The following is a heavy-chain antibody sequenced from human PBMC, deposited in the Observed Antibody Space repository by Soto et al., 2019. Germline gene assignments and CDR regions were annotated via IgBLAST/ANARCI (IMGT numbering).Heavy chain of an antibody. CDR2: SSANNDHT. CDR1: GYTLNTYG. CDR3: ARGTYFDY. V-gene: IGHV1-18*01. Sequence: QVQLVQSGAEVKKPGASVKVSCKASGYTLNTYGITWVRQAPGQGLEWMGGSSANNDHTNYTQKLQGRVTMTTDTSTGTAYMERRRLKSDDTYVYYCARGTYFDYWGQGTLVTVSS. J-gene: IGHJ4*02.